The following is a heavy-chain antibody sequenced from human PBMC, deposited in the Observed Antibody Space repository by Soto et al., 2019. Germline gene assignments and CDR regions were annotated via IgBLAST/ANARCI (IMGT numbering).Heavy chain of an antibody. Sequence: EVQLLESGGGLVQPVGSLRLSCAASGFTFSSYAMSWVRQAPGKGLEWVSAISGSGGSTYYADSVKGRFTISRDNSKNTLYLQMNSLRAEDTAVYYCAKDRRSGVYALYYFDYWGQGTLVTVSS. D-gene: IGHD2-8*01. CDR3: AKDRRSGVYALYYFDY. V-gene: IGHV3-23*01. J-gene: IGHJ4*02. CDR1: GFTFSSYA. CDR2: ISGSGGST.